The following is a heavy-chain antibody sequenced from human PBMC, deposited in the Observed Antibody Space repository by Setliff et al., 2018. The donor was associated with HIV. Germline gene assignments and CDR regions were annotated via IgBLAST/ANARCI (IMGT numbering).Heavy chain of an antibody. CDR2: INHSGST. CDR1: GGSFSGYY. J-gene: IGHJ4*03. V-gene: IGHV4-34*01. CDR3: ARGLYGSGSFFFDA. Sequence: SETLSLTCAVYGGSFSGYYWSWIRQPPGKGLEWIGEINHSGSTNYNPSLKSRVTTSVDTSKNQFSLRLSSVTAADTAVYYCARGLYGSGSFFFDAWGQGAQVTVSS. D-gene: IGHD3-10*01.